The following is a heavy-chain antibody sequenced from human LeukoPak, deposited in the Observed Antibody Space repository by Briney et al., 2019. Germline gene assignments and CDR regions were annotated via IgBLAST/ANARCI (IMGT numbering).Heavy chain of an antibody. V-gene: IGHV3-7*01. CDR2: IKQDGSEK. J-gene: IGHJ4*02. CDR3: ARGTYYDFWSGYDTFDY. Sequence: GGSLRLSCAASGFTFSSYWMSWVRQAPGKGLEWVANIKQDGSEKYYVDSVKGRFTISRDNAKNSLYLQMNSLRAEDTAVYYCARGTYYDFWSGYDTFDYWGQGTLVTVSS. CDR1: GFTFSSYW. D-gene: IGHD3-3*01.